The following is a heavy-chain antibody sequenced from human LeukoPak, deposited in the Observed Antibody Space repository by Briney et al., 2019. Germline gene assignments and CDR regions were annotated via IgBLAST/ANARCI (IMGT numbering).Heavy chain of an antibody. V-gene: IGHV4-59*01. Sequence: PSETLSLTCTVSGGSISSYYWSWIRQPPGKGLEWIGYIYYSGSTNYNPSLKSRVTISVDTSKNQFSLKLSSVTAADTAVYYCARGLAVAGHFDYWGQGTLVTVSS. CDR1: GGSISSYY. D-gene: IGHD6-19*01. CDR2: IYYSGST. J-gene: IGHJ4*02. CDR3: ARGLAVAGHFDY.